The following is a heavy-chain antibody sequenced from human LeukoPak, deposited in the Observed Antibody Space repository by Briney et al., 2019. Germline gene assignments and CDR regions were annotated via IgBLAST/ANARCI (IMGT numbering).Heavy chain of an antibody. D-gene: IGHD2-2*01. Sequence: GESLNRSCAASGFVVRSSVVDRVREASAKGLEWVCRIRSKANSYATAYAASVKGRFTISRDDSKNTAYLQMNSLKTEDTAVYYCTSRIVVVPAATDYWGQGTLVTVSS. V-gene: IGHV3-73*01. J-gene: IGHJ4*02. CDR1: GFVVRSSV. CDR3: TSRIVVVPAATDY. CDR2: IRSKANSYAT.